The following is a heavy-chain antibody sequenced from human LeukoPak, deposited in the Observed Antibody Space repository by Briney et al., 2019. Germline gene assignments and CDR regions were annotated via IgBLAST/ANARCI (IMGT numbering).Heavy chain of an antibody. D-gene: IGHD2-2*01. CDR2: INHSGST. CDR1: GGSFSGYY. V-gene: IGHV4-34*01. CDR3: ARETKGDCSSTSCPLFDY. Sequence: SETLSLTCAVYGGSFSGYYWSWIRQPPGKGLEWIGEINHSGSTNYNPSLKSRVTISVDTSKNQFSLKLSSVTAADTAVYYCARETKGDCSSTSCPLFDYWGQGTLVTVSS. J-gene: IGHJ4*02.